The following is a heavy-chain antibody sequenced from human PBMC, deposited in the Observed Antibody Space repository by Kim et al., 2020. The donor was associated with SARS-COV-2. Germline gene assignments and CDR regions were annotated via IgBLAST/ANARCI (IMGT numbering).Heavy chain of an antibody. CDR3: ARAVMVRRRLDF. D-gene: IGHD3-10*01. CDR1: GFNIRTYS. J-gene: IGHJ4*02. V-gene: IGHV3-48*04. CDR2: ISSSSNSI. Sequence: GGSLRLSCAASGFNIRTYSMNWVRQAPGKGLEWVAHISSSSNSINYADSVKGRFTISRDNAKASVYLEMNSLKSEDTAVYYCARAVMVRRRLDFWGRGSLVTVSS.